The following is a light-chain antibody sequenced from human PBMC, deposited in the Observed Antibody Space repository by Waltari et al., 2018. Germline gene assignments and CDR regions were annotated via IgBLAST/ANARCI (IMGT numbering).Light chain of an antibody. Sequence: QSLLTQPPSASGTPGQRVTISCSGSSSTIGTNSVNWYQHLPGMAPKVLIYNNDQRPSGVPDRFSGSKSGTSASLAITGLQSEDEADYYCSAWDDSLNGVGVFGGGTKLTVL. CDR1: SSTIGTNS. V-gene: IGLV1-44*01. J-gene: IGLJ2*01. CDR2: NND. CDR3: SAWDDSLNGVGV.